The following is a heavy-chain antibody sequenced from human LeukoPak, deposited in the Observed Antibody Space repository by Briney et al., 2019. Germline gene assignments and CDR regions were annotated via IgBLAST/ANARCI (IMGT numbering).Heavy chain of an antibody. Sequence: GGCLRLSCITSGFTFDDYAMSWFRQAPGKGLEWVGLIRSKVNGGTTEYAASVKGRFTISRDDSKSIAYLQMNSLKTEDTAVYYCTKLSPTINYYGMDVWGQGTTVTVSS. CDR1: GFTFDDYA. D-gene: IGHD4/OR15-4a*01. CDR3: TKLSPTINYYGMDV. V-gene: IGHV3-49*03. CDR2: IRSKVNGGTT. J-gene: IGHJ6*02.